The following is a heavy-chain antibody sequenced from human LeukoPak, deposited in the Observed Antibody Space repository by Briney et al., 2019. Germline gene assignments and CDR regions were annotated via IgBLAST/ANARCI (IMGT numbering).Heavy chain of an antibody. Sequence: SETLSLTCAVYGGSFSGYYWSWIRQPPGKGLEWIGEINHSGSTNYNPSLKSRVTISVDTSKNQFSLKLSSVTAADTAVYYCASLGYCSGGSCPSPLDYWGQGTLVTVSS. CDR2: INHSGST. V-gene: IGHV4-34*01. CDR3: ASLGYCSGGSCPSPLDY. CDR1: GGSFSGYY. J-gene: IGHJ4*02. D-gene: IGHD2-15*01.